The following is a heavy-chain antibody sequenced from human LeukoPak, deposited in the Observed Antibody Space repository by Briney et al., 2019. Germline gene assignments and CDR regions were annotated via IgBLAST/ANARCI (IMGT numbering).Heavy chain of an antibody. V-gene: IGHV3-33*06. Sequence: GGSLRLSCAASGFTFSSYGMHWVRQAPGKGLEWVAVIWYDGSNKYYADSVKGRFTISRDNSKNTLYLQMNSLRAEDTAVYYCAKGYYDSWSGYSDLYYYYYMDVWGKGTTVTVSS. CDR3: AKGYYDSWSGYSDLYYYYYMDV. J-gene: IGHJ6*03. D-gene: IGHD3-3*01. CDR1: GFTFSSYG. CDR2: IWYDGSNK.